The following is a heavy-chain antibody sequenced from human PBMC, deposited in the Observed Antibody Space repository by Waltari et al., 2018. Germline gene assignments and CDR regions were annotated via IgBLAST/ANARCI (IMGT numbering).Heavy chain of an antibody. D-gene: IGHD3-22*01. CDR3: AGMYYDSSGYYYYYYGMDV. Sequence: EVQLVESGGGLVQPGGSLRLSCAASGFTFSSYEMNWVRQAPGKGLEWVSYISSSGSTIYYADSVKGRFTSSRDNAKNSLYLQMNSLRAEDTAVYYCAGMYYDSSGYYYYYYGMDVWGQGTTVTVSS. V-gene: IGHV3-48*03. CDR1: GFTFSSYE. J-gene: IGHJ6*02. CDR2: ISSSGSTI.